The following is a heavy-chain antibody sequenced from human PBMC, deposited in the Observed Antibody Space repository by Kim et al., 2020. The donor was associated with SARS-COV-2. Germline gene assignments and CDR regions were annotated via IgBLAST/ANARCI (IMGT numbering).Heavy chain of an antibody. V-gene: IGHV4-59*01. Sequence: PPLKIGVTISVDTSKHQFSLKLGSVTAADTAVYYCARDRLGYYSYYGMDVWGQGTTVTVSS. J-gene: IGHJ6*02. CDR3: ARDRLGYYSYYGMDV. D-gene: IGHD3-16*01.